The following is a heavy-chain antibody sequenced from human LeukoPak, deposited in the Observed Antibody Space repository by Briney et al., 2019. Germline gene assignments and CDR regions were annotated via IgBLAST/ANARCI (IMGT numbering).Heavy chain of an antibody. Sequence: ASVKVTCKASGYIFTGYYMHWVRQAPGQGLEWMGWINPNSGDTNYAQKFQGRVTMTRDTSISTAYMELSRLRSDDTAVYYCARVRYRLAETYIDYWGQGTLVTVSS. J-gene: IGHJ4*02. V-gene: IGHV1-2*02. CDR2: INPNSGDT. CDR1: GYIFTGYY. CDR3: ARVRYRLAETYIDY. D-gene: IGHD3-16*01.